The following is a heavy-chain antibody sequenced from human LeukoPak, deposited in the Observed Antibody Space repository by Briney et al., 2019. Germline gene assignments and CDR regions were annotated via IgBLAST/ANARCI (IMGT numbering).Heavy chain of an antibody. CDR1: GFTFSNYW. CDR2: INSDGSST. D-gene: IGHD3-22*01. J-gene: IGHJ4*02. V-gene: IGHV3-74*01. Sequence: PGGSLRLSCAASGFTFSNYWMNWVRQVPGKGLVWVLRINSDGSSTRYADSVKGRFTISRDNAKNSLYLQMNSLRAEDTALYYCAKGPLYYYESTGRIDFWGQGTLVTVSS. CDR3: AKGPLYYYESTGRIDF.